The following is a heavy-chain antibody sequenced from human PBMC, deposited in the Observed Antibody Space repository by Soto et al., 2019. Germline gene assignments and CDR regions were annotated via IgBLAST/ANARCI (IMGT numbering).Heavy chain of an antibody. Sequence: QVQLQESGPGLVKPSQTLSLTCTVSGGSISSGDYYWSWIRQPPGKGLEWIGYIYYSGSTYYNPSLKRRVTLXXDXSNXKFSLKPSSVTAADTAVYYCARTTVTTGALYYFDYWGQGTLVTVSS. D-gene: IGHD4-17*01. CDR1: GGSISSGDYY. CDR3: ARTTVTTGALYYFDY. CDR2: IYYSGST. V-gene: IGHV4-30-4*01. J-gene: IGHJ4*02.